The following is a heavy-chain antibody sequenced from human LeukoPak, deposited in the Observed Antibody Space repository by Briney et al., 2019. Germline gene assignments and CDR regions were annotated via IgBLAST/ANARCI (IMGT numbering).Heavy chain of an antibody. Sequence: GGSLRLSCAASGFTFSSYGMHWVRQAPGKGLEWVAFIRYDGSNKYYADSVKGRFTISRDNSKNTLYLQMNSLRAEDTAVYYCARDAGAAAGTDVLGGDDYWGQGTLVTVSS. CDR3: ARDAGAAAGTDVLGGDDY. CDR1: GFTFSSYG. V-gene: IGHV3-30*02. D-gene: IGHD6-13*01. CDR2: IRYDGSNK. J-gene: IGHJ4*02.